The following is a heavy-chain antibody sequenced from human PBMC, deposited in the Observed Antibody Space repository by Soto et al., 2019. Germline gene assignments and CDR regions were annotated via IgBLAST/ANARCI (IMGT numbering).Heavy chain of an antibody. CDR2: IYSGGST. CDR3: ARGGLQYHYYYYYYMDV. Sequence: EVQLVESGGGLVQPGGSLRLSCAASGFTVSSNYMSWVRQAPGKRLEWVSVIYSGGSTYYADSVKGRFTISRDNSKNTLYLQMNSLRAEDTAVYYCARGGLQYHYYYYYYMDVWGKGTTVTVSS. J-gene: IGHJ6*03. D-gene: IGHD4-4*01. V-gene: IGHV3-66*01. CDR1: GFTVSSNY.